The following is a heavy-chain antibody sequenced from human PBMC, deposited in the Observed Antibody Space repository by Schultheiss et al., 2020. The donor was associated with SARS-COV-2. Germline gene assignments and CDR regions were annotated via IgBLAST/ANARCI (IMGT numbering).Heavy chain of an antibody. Sequence: SVKVSCKASGGIFSNYAISWVRQAPGQGLEWMGGIIPLFGTANYALKFQGRVTITADESTSTAYVELRSLRSEDTAVYYCVRARPDKGGSRPYYYYGMDVWGQGTTVTVSS. V-gene: IGHV1-69*13. J-gene: IGHJ6*02. D-gene: IGHD6-6*01. CDR3: VRARPDKGGSRPYYYYGMDV. CDR1: GGIFSNYA. CDR2: IIPLFGTA.